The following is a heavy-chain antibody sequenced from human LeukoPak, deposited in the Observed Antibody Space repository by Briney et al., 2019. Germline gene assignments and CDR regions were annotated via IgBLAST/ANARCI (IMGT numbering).Heavy chain of an antibody. CDR3: AKTTEYDFWSGYYPVLYFDY. CDR1: GFIFSDTY. CDR2: VSSSGIAK. V-gene: IGHV3-11*01. D-gene: IGHD3-3*01. Sequence: GGSLRLSCAASGFIFSDTYMNWIRQAPGKGLEWVSYVSSSGIAKNYADSVKGRFTISRDNSKNTLYLQMNSLRAEDTAVYYCAKTTEYDFWSGYYPVLYFDYWGQGTLVTVSS. J-gene: IGHJ4*02.